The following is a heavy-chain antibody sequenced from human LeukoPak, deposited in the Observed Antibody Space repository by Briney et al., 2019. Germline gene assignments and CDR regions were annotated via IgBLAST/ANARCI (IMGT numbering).Heavy chain of an antibody. CDR3: AKDAPRIAAAGLMIVGFDY. J-gene: IGHJ4*02. V-gene: IGHV3-23*01. CDR2: ISGSGGST. Sequence: PGGSLRLSCAASGFTFSSYAMSWVRQAPGKGLEWVSAISGSGGSTYYADSVKGRFTISRDNSKNTLYLQMNSLRAEDTAVYYCAKDAPRIAAAGLMIVGFDYWGQGTLVTVSS. D-gene: IGHD6-13*01. CDR1: GFTFSSYA.